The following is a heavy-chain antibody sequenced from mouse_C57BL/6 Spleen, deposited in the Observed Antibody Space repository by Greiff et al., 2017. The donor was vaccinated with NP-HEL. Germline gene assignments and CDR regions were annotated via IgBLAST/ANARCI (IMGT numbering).Heavy chain of an antibody. J-gene: IGHJ2*01. D-gene: IGHD3-2*02. CDR3: ARDGSSGYRYFDY. Sequence: EVMLVESGGGLVKPGGSLKLSCAASGFTFSSYAMSWVRQTPEKRLEWVATISDGGSYTYYPDNVKGRFTISRDNAKNNLYLQMSHLKSEDTAMYYCARDGSSGYRYFDYWGQGTTLTVSS. CDR1: GFTFSSYA. CDR2: ISDGGSYT. V-gene: IGHV5-4*01.